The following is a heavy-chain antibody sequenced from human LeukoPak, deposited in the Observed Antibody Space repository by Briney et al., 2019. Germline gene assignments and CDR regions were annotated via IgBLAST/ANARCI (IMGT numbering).Heavy chain of an antibody. J-gene: IGHJ4*02. CDR2: VSSNGDNT. Sequence: PGGSLRLSCAASGFTVSSNYMSWVRQAPGKGLEYVSAVSSNGDNTYYANSVKGRFTISRDNSKNTLYLQMASLRGEDTAVYYCARAPREGFSGSYHDYWGQGTLVTVSS. CDR1: GFTVSSNY. V-gene: IGHV3-64*01. D-gene: IGHD1-26*01. CDR3: ARAPREGFSGSYHDY.